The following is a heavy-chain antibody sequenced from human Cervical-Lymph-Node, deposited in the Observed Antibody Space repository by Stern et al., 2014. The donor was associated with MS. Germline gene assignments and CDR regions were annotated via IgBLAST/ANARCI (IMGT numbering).Heavy chain of an antibody. V-gene: IGHV4-59*01. CDR1: GVSISNYF. Sequence: QVQLQQSSPGLVKPSETLSLTCTASGVSISNYFWNWIRQPPGKGLGCIGSTYYSGGTKYNPSLKSRFTISVDTSKNQFSLKLQSVTAADTAVYYCARDLSDWGHGTLVTVSS. CDR2: TYYSGGT. D-gene: IGHD2/OR15-2a*01. J-gene: IGHJ4*01. CDR3: ARDLSD.